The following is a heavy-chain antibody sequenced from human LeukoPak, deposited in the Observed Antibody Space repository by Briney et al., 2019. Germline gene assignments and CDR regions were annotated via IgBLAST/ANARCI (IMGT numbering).Heavy chain of an antibody. CDR3: ARQTGSGLFILP. D-gene: IGHD3/OR15-3a*01. CDR2: IYTSVNT. Sequence: SQTLSLTCTVSGGSISSGSYYWSWIRQPAGKGLEWIGRIYTSVNTNYNPSLKSRVSISVVTSKNQFSLRLTSVTAADTAVYYCARQTGSGLFILPGGQGTLVTVSS. CDR1: GGSISSGSYY. J-gene: IGHJ4*02. V-gene: IGHV4-61*02.